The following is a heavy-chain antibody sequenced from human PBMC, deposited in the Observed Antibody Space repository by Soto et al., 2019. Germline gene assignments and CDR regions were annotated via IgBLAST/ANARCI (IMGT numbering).Heavy chain of an antibody. J-gene: IGHJ4*02. CDR1: GYTFTSYG. CDR3: ARSGSSGYDFFDY. D-gene: IGHD3-22*01. V-gene: IGHV1-18*01. Sequence: ASVKVSCKASGYTFTSYGISWVRQAPGQGLEWMGWISAYNGNTNYAQKLQGRVTMTTDTSTSTACMELRSLGSDDTAVYYCARSGSSGYDFFDYWGQGTLVTVSS. CDR2: ISAYNGNT.